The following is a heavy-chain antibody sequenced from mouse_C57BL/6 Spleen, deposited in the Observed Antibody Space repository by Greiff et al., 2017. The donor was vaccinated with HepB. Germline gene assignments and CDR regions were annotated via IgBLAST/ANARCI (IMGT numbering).Heavy chain of an antibody. J-gene: IGHJ4*01. CDR3: AKKAYYSNAMDY. D-gene: IGHD2-5*01. Sequence: AFMSRLSITKDNSKSQVFFKMNSLQADDTAIYYCAKKAYYSNAMDYWGQGTSVTVSS. V-gene: IGHV2-5*01.